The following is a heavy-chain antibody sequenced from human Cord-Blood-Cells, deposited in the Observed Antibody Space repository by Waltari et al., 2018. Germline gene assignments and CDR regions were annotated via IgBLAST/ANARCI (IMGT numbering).Heavy chain of an antibody. D-gene: IGHD1-26*01. J-gene: IGHJ5*02. CDR2: KSYDRSNK. CDR3: ARGGYSA. CDR1: GFTFSSYA. Sequence: QVQLVESGGGVVQPGRSLRLSCAASGFTFSSYAMHWVRQGPSKGLEWVAVKSYDRSNKYYADSVKGRFTISRDNSKNTLYLQMNSLRAEDTAVYYCARGGYSAWGQGTLVTVSS. V-gene: IGHV3-30-3*01.